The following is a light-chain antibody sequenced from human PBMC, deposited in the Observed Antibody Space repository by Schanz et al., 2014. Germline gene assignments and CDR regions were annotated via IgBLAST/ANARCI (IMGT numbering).Light chain of an antibody. J-gene: IGKJ4*01. CDR3: HQYDKWPLT. CDR2: GAS. CDR1: QSVSTV. V-gene: IGKV3-15*01. Sequence: EIVMTQSPATLSLSPGESATLSCRASQSVSTVLAWYQQKPGQAPRLLMHGASTRATGIPARFSGSGSGTEFTLTISSLQSEDFAVYYCHQYDKWPLTFGGGTKVEIK.